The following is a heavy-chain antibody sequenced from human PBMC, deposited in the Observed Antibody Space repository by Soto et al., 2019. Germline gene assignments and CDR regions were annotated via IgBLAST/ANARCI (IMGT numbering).Heavy chain of an antibody. V-gene: IGHV6-1*01. D-gene: IGHD6-25*01. CDR1: GDSVSSNTAA. CDR2: TYYRSNWRH. CDR3: ARGVACSGFGI. J-gene: IGHJ4*02. Sequence: SQTLSLTCAISGDSVSSNTAAWNWIRSSPSRGLEWLGRTYYRSNWRHDYAVSVKSRITVNPDTSKNDFSLQLNSVTPDDTAVYYCARGVACSGFGIWGQGTLVTASS.